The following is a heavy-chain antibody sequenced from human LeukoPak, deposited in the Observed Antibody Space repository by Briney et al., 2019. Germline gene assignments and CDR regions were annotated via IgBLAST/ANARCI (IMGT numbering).Heavy chain of an antibody. CDR2: FDPEDGET. CDR1: GYTLTELS. Sequence: ASVKVSCKVSGYTLTELSMHWVRQATGKGLEWMGGFDPEDGETIYAQKFQGRVTMTEDTSTDTACMELSSLRSEDTAVYYCATSPYYYDSSGYYRVFDYWGQGTLVTVSS. CDR3: ATSPYYYDSSGYYRVFDY. D-gene: IGHD3-22*01. V-gene: IGHV1-24*01. J-gene: IGHJ4*02.